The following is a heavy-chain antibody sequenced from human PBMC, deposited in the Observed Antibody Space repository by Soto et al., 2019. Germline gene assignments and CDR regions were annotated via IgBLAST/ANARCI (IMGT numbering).Heavy chain of an antibody. CDR1: GFTVSSNY. D-gene: IGHD1-26*01. V-gene: IGHV3-66*01. CDR3: TREFRTSGSRDAVDI. J-gene: IGHJ3*02. Sequence: EVQLVDSGGGLVQPGGSLRLSCAASGFTVSSNYMSWVRHAPGWGLEWVSVTYPGGTTHYADSVKGRFTICRDNSKNTMDLQMNSLRADDTAMYYCTREFRTSGSRDAVDIWGQVTVVTLSS. CDR2: TYPGGTT.